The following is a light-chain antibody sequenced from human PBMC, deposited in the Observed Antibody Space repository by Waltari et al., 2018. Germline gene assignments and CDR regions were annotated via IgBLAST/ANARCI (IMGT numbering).Light chain of an antibody. Sequence: DIQMTQSPSSLSASVGDRVTITCQASQDISNYLNWYQQKPGKAPKLLIYDASNLETGVPSRFSGSGSGTDFTFTISSLQPEDIATYYCQQSYSTAWTFGQGTKVEIK. CDR1: QDISNY. J-gene: IGKJ1*01. CDR3: QQSYSTAWT. V-gene: IGKV1-33*01. CDR2: DAS.